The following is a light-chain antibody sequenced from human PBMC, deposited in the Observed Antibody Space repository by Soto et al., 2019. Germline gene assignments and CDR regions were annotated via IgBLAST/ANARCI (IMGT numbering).Light chain of an antibody. CDR3: QSYDSSLSGYV. CDR2: GNN. V-gene: IGLV1-40*01. J-gene: IGLJ1*01. CDR1: SSNLGAPYD. Sequence: QSALTQPPSVSGAPGQTAIISCSGSSSNLGAPYDVNWFRQLPGTVPRLLIYGNNNRPSGVPDRFSGSKSGTSASLAITGLQAEDEADYYCQSYDSSLSGYVFGTGTKGTVL.